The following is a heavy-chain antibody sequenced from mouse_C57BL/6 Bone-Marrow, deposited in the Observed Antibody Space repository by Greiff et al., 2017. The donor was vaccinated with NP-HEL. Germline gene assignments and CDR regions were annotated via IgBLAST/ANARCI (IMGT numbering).Heavy chain of an antibody. CDR1: GFNIKDDY. CDR2: IDPENGDT. V-gene: IGHV14-4*01. Sequence: VQLQQSGAELVRPGASVKLSCTASGFNIKDDYMHWVKQRPEQGLKWIGWIDPENGDTEYASKFQGKATITADTSSNTAYLQLSSLTSEDTAVYYCTTDGTLYAMDYWGQGTSVTVSS. CDR3: TTDGTLYAMDY. J-gene: IGHJ4*01. D-gene: IGHD2-1*01.